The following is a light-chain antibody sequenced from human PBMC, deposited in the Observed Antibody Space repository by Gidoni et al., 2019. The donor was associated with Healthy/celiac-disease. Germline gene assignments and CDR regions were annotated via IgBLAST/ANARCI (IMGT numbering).Light chain of an antibody. J-gene: IGKJ5*01. V-gene: IGKV3-15*01. Sequence: DIVMTQSPATLSVSPGERATLSCRASQSVSSNLAWYQQKPGQAPRLLIYGASTRATGIPARFSGSGSGTEFTLTISSLQSEDFAVYYCQQYNNWRGITFGQGTRLEIK. CDR3: QQYNNWRGIT. CDR1: QSVSSN. CDR2: GAS.